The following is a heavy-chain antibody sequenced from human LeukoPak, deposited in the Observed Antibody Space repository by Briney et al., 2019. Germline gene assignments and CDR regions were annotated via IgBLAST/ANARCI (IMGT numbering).Heavy chain of an antibody. J-gene: IGHJ4*02. CDR3: ARAYSSSWYDYYFDY. Sequence: ASVKVSCKASGYTFTSYGISWVRQAPGQGLEWMGRISAYNGNTDYAQKLQGRVTMTTDTSTSTAYMELRSLRSDDTAVYYCARAYSSSWYDYYFDYWGQGTLVTASS. CDR2: ISAYNGNT. CDR1: GYTFTSYG. D-gene: IGHD6-13*01. V-gene: IGHV1-18*01.